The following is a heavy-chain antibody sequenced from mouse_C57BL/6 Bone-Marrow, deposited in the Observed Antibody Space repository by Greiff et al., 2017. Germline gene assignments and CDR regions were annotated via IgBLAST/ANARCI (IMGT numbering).Heavy chain of an antibody. J-gene: IGHJ4*01. CDR1: GFSFNTSA. V-gene: IGHV10-1*01. Sequence: DVMLVESGGGLVQPKGSLKLSCAASGFSFNTSAMNWVRQAPGKGLEWVARIRSKSNNNATYYDDSVKDRFTISRDYSESRLHLQKNNVKTEDTAMYYCVRAFPYAMDYWGQGTSVTVSS. CDR3: VRAFPYAMDY. CDR2: IRSKSNNNAT.